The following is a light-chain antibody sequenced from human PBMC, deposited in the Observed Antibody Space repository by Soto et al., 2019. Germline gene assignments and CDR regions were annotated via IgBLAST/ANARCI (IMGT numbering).Light chain of an antibody. CDR3: SSLTSSSTLYV. J-gene: IGLJ1*01. CDR1: SSDVGSYNY. CDR2: DVN. Sequence: QSALTQPASVSGSPGQSITISCTGTSSDVGSYNYVSWYQHHPGKAPKLMIYDVNNRPSGVSNRFSGSKSGNAASLTISGLHTEDEADYYCSSLTSSSTLYVFGTGTQLTVL. V-gene: IGLV2-14*03.